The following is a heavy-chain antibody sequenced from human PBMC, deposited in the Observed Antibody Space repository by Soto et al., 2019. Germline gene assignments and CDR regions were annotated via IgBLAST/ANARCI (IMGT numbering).Heavy chain of an antibody. Sequence: GGSLRLSCAASGFTFSSYTMHWVRQAPGKGSEWVAVITYGGGNKLYADSVKGRFTISRDNSKNTLYLQMNSLRAEDMAVYYCANIVVVPAALPLDVWGQGTTVTSP. CDR1: GFTFSSYT. J-gene: IGHJ6*02. D-gene: IGHD2-2*01. V-gene: IGHV3-30*07. CDR2: ITYGGGNK. CDR3: ANIVVVPAALPLDV.